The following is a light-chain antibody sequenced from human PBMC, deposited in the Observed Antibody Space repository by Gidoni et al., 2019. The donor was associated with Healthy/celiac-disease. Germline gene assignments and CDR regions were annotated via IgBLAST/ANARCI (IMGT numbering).Light chain of an antibody. Sequence: DIQMTQSPSSLSASVGDRVTITCRASPGISNYLAWYQQKPGKVPKLLIYAASTLQSGVPSRFSGSGSGTDFTLTISSLQPEDVATYYCQKYNSAPHTFGQGTKVKIK. CDR1: PGISNY. CDR3: QKYNSAPHT. CDR2: AAS. V-gene: IGKV1-27*01. J-gene: IGKJ1*01.